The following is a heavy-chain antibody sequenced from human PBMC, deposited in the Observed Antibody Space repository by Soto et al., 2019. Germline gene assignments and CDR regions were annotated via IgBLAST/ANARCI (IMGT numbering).Heavy chain of an antibody. CDR2: IHFSGSV. CDR3: AREDDGGDRDYYGLDV. D-gene: IGHD2-21*02. Sequence: QVQLQQSGPGLVKPSQTLSLTCTVSGGSISGDYYHWTWIRQSPGKGLEWIGYIHFSGSVLYNPSFKSRPTISVDTSKYQFSLHLRSVTAADTAVYFCAREDDGGDRDYYGLDVWGQGTTVTVSS. V-gene: IGHV4-30-4*08. J-gene: IGHJ6*02. CDR1: GGSISGDYYH.